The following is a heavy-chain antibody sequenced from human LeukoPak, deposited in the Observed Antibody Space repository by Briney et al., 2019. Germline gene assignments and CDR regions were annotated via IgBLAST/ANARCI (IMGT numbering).Heavy chain of an antibody. CDR3: ARLPLIRGIPGGIDF. Sequence: GGSLRLSCAASGFTFSSYWMTWVRQAPGKGLEWVANLNPDGSERYSVDSLKGRFTISRDNAKNSFFLQMNSLRAEDTAMYYCARLPLIRGIPGGIDFWGQGAMVTVSA. V-gene: IGHV3-7*01. J-gene: IGHJ3*01. CDR1: GFTFSSYW. D-gene: IGHD3-10*01. CDR2: LNPDGSER.